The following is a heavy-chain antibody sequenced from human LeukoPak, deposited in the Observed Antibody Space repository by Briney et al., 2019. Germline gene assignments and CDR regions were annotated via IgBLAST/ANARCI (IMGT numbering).Heavy chain of an antibody. CDR1: GGSLSNSS. V-gene: IGHV4-34*01. J-gene: IGHJ4*02. CDR2: INHSGST. CDR3: ARHPSGSGSRPGDY. Sequence: SETLSLTCAVYGGSLSNSSWGWIRQPPGKGLEWIGEINHSGSTNYNPSLKSRVTISLDTSKNQFSPKLSSVTAADTAVYYCARHPSGSGSRPGDYWGQGILVTVSS. D-gene: IGHD3-10*01.